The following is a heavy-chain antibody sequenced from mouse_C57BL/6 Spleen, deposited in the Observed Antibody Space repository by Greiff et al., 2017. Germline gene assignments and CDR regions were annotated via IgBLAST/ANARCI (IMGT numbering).Heavy chain of an antibody. CDR3: ASTGTGFDY. Sequence: QVQLQQPGAELVMPGASVKLSCKASGYTFTSYWMHWVKQRPGQGLEWIGEIDPSDSYTNYNQKFKGKSTLTVDKSSSTAYMQLSSLTSEDAAVYYCASTGTGFDYWDQGTTHTVSS. D-gene: IGHD4-1*02. CDR2: IDPSDSYT. CDR1: GYTFTSYW. V-gene: IGHV1-69*01. J-gene: IGHJ2*01.